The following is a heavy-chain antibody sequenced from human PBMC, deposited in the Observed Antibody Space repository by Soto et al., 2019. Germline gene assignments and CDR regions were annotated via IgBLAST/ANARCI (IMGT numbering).Heavy chain of an antibody. D-gene: IGHD3-22*01. CDR3: ARDATYYYDSSGYTPGSYFDY. CDR1: GGSISSGGYY. V-gene: IGHV4-31*03. J-gene: IGHJ4*02. CDR2: IYYSGST. Sequence: TLSLTCTVSGGSISSGGYYWSWIRQHPRKGLEWIGYIYYSGSTYYNPSLKSRVTISVDTSKNQFSLKLSSVTAADTAVYYCARDATYYYDSSGYTPGSYFDYWGQGTLVTVSS.